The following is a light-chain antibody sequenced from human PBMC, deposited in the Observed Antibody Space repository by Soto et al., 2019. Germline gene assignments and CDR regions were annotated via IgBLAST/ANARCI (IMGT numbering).Light chain of an antibody. J-gene: IGKJ1*01. CDR1: QSVSNNY. CDR3: HQHGGSPET. V-gene: IGKV3-20*01. CDR2: RAS. Sequence: EIVLTQSPGTLSLSPGERATLSCRASQSVSNNYVAWYQQKPGQAPRLLIFRASIKATGIPDRFNGSGSGTEFILTSRGLEPEDSGIYHCHQHGGSPETFGQGTKLEIK.